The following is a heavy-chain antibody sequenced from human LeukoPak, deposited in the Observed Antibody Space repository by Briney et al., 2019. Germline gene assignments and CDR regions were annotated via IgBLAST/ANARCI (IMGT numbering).Heavy chain of an antibody. CDR2: IWYDGSNK. CDR3: ARDSAAGAYYYYYYYMDV. Sequence: GGSLRLSCAASGFTFSSYGMHWVRQAPGKGLEWVAVIWYDGSNKYYADSVKGRFTISRDNSKNTLYLQMNSLRAEDTAMYYCARDSAAGAYYYYYYYMDVWGKGTTVTVSS. V-gene: IGHV3-33*01. D-gene: IGHD6-13*01. CDR1: GFTFSSYG. J-gene: IGHJ6*03.